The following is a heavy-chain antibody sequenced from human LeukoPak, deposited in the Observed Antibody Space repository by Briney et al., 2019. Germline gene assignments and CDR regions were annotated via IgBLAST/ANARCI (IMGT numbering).Heavy chain of an antibody. J-gene: IGHJ4*02. CDR1: GGTFSSYA. D-gene: IGHD6-13*01. Sequence: SVKVSCKASGGTFSSYAISWVRQAPGQGLKWMGGIIPIFGTANYAQKFQGRVTITAGKSTSTAYMELSSLRSEDTAVYYCARSQQLVRRYFDYWGQGTLVTVSS. V-gene: IGHV1-69*06. CDR3: ARSQQLVRRYFDY. CDR2: IIPIFGTA.